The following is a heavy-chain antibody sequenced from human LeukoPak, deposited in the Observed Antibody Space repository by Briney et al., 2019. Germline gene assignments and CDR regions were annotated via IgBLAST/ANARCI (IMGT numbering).Heavy chain of an antibody. CDR3: ARRGVTYYYGSGSYLTRGVRLPFDY. J-gene: IGHJ4*02. CDR1: GGSFSGYY. V-gene: IGHV4-34*01. CDR2: INHSGST. D-gene: IGHD3-10*01. Sequence: PSETLSLTCAVYGGSFSGYYWSWIRQPPGKGLEWIGEINHSGSTNYNPSLKSRVTISVDTSKNQFSLKLSSVTAADTAVYYCARRGVTYYYGSGSYLTRGVRLPFDYWGPGTLVTVSS.